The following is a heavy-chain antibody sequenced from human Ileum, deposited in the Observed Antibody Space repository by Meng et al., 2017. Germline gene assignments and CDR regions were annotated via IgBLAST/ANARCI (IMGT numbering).Heavy chain of an antibody. J-gene: IGHJ4*02. V-gene: IGHV4-4*02. CDR3: VRHGGKYFDS. Sequence: QVQLQESGPCLVEPSGTLSLTCTVSGGSISSSFYWSWVRQSPGKGLEWIGQIYLAGSPNYNPSLESRVTISVDKSKNQFSLRLTSVTAADTAIFYCVRHGGKYFDSWGQGTLVTVSS. CDR2: IYLAGSP. CDR1: GGSISSSFY. D-gene: IGHD2-15*01.